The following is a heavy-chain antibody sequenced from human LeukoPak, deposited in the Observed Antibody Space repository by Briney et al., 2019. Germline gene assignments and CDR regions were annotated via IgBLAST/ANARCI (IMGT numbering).Heavy chain of an antibody. J-gene: IGHJ4*02. D-gene: IGHD4-17*01. Sequence: GGSLRLSCAASGFTFSSYTINCVRQAPGKGLEWVSSISGGSTNIYYADSVKGRFTISRDNAKNSLYLQMNSLRDEDTAVYYCARGRDSDYAFDYWGQGTLVTVSS. CDR3: ARGRDSDYAFDY. CDR1: GFTFSSYT. V-gene: IGHV3-21*01. CDR2: ISGGSTNI.